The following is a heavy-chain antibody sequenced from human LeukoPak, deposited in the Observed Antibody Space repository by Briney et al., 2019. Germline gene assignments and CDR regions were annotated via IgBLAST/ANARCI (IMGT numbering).Heavy chain of an antibody. CDR1: GGSISSYY. CDR3: ARTTMVRGTYYMDI. J-gene: IGHJ6*03. V-gene: IGHV4-59*01. D-gene: IGHD3-10*01. Sequence: SETLSLTCTVSGGSISSYYWSWIRQPPGKGLEWIGCIYYSGYTNYKSSLKSRVTISVDTSKNQFSLKLSSVTAADTAVYYCARTTMVRGTYYMDIWGKGTTVTVSS. CDR2: IYYSGYT.